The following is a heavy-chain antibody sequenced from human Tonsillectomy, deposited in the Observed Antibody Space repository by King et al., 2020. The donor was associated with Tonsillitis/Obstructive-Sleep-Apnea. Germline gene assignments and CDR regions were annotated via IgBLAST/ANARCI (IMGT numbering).Heavy chain of an antibody. CDR2: ISSSGSTI. CDR3: ARDKVRGMAVAANLDY. J-gene: IGHJ4*02. CDR1: GFTFSDYY. D-gene: IGHD6-19*01. V-gene: IGHV3-11*01. Sequence: VQLVESGGGLVKPGGSLRLSCAASGFTFSDYYMSWIRQAPGKGLEWVSYISSSGSTIYYADSVKGRFTISRDNAKNSLYLQMNSLRAEDTAVYYYARDKVRGMAVAANLDYWGQGTLVTVSS.